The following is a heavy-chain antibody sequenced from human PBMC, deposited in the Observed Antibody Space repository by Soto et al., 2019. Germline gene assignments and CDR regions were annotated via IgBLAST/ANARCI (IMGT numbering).Heavy chain of an antibody. V-gene: IGHV5-51*01. Sequence: GESLKISCKGPGHLFNNHWIGWVRQTPGKGLEWMGLIFTRDSETKTSPSFQGHVSFSVDNSINTLYLQMNSLRADDTAVYYCARGTATDGLDSWGQGTLVTVSS. CDR3: ARGTATDGLDS. CDR1: GHLFNNHW. J-gene: IGHJ5*01. CDR2: IFTRDSET. D-gene: IGHD2-21*02.